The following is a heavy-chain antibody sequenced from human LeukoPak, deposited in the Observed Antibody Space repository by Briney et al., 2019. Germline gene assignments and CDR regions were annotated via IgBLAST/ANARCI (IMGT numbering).Heavy chain of an antibody. V-gene: IGHV1-2*02. CDR3: AREAGDSATTRVDYYYSHYMDV. D-gene: IGHD1-26*01. CDR1: GYTFVDYY. Sequence: ASVKVSCKASGYTFVDYYMHWVRQAPGQGLEWMGWINPNSGGTNYAQKFQGRVTMTRDTSISTAYMDLSRLKSDDTAAYFCAREAGDSATTRVDYYYSHYMDVWGTGTTVTVSS. CDR2: INPNSGGT. J-gene: IGHJ6*03.